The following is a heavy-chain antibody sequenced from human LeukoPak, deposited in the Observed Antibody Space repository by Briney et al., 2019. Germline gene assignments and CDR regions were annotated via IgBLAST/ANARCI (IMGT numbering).Heavy chain of an antibody. D-gene: IGHD3-3*01. J-gene: IGHJ5*02. V-gene: IGHV1-8*01. CDR3: ARGLGEFWSGYYRDDWFDP. Sequence: ASVKVSCKASGYTFTSYDINWVRQATGQGLEWMGWMNPNSGNTGYAQKFQGRVTMTRNTSISTAYMELSSLRSEDTAVYYCARGLGEFWSGYYRDDWFDPWGQGTLVTVSS. CDR2: MNPNSGNT. CDR1: GYTFTSYD.